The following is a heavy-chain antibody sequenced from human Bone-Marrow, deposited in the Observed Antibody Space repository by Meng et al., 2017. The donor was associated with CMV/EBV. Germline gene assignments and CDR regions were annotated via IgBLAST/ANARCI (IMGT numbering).Heavy chain of an antibody. CDR1: GYSFTSYW. V-gene: IGHV5-51*01. CDR2: IYPGDSDT. CDR3: ARRGYCSSTSCYNVYYYYGMDV. Sequence: GESLKISCKGSGYSFTSYWIGWVRQMPGKGLEWMGIIYPGDSDTRYSPSFQGRVTISADKSISTAYLQWSSLKASDTAMYYCARRGYCSSTSCYNVYYYYGMDVWGQGTTVTVSS. J-gene: IGHJ6*02. D-gene: IGHD2-2*02.